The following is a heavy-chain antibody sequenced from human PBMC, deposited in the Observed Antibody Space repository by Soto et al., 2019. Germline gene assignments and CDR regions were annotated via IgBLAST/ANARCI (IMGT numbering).Heavy chain of an antibody. CDR1: GFTFDDYA. J-gene: IGHJ3*02. V-gene: IGHV3-9*01. CDR2: TSWNSGTT. Sequence: PGGSLRLSCAASGFTFDDYAMHWVRQAPGKGLEWVSGTSWNSGTTGYADSVKGRFTISRDNAKNSLYLQMNSLRAEDTALYYCSKDSTVAPLTHYAFDIWGQGTMITVAS. D-gene: IGHD3-9*01. CDR3: SKDSTVAPLTHYAFDI.